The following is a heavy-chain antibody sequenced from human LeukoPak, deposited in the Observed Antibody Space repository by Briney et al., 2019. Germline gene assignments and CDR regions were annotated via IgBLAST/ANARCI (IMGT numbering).Heavy chain of an antibody. D-gene: IGHD3-3*01. J-gene: IGHJ4*02. CDR3: ARVGLRFLEWYYFDY. Sequence: GGSLRLSCAASGFTFSNAWMNWVRQAPGKGLEWVANIKQDGSEKYYVDSVKGRFTISRDNAKNSLYLQMNSLRAEDTAVYYCARVGLRFLEWYYFDYWGQGTLVTVSS. CDR2: IKQDGSEK. CDR1: GFTFSNAW. V-gene: IGHV3-7*01.